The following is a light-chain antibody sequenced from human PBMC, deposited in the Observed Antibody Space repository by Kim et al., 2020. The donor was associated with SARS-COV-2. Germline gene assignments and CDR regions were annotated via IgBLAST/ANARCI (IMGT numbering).Light chain of an antibody. CDR3: SSYTSSSTSV. Sequence: QSITISCTGTSSDVGGYNYVSWYQQHPGKAPKLMIYDVSNRPSGVSNRFSGSKSGNTASLTISGLRAEDEADYYCSSYTSSSTSVFGTGTKVTVL. CDR1: SSDVGGYNY. V-gene: IGLV2-14*03. CDR2: DVS. J-gene: IGLJ1*01.